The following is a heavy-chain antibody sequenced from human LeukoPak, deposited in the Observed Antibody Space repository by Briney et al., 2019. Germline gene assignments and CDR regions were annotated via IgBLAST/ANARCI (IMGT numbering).Heavy chain of an antibody. CDR1: GYTFTSYG. CDR2: ISAYNGNT. V-gene: IGHV1-18*01. Sequence: ASVKVSCKASGYTFTSYGISWVRQAPGQGLEWMGWISAYNGNTNYAQKLQGRVTMTTDTSTSTAYMELRSLRSDDTAVYYCARGGYYDFWSGYYPTYNWFDPWGQGTLVTVSS. D-gene: IGHD3-3*01. J-gene: IGHJ5*02. CDR3: ARGGYYDFWSGYYPTYNWFDP.